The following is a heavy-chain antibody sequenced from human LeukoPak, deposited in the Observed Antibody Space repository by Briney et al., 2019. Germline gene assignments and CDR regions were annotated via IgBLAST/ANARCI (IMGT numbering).Heavy chain of an antibody. CDR2: INPSGGST. Sequence: ASVKVSCTTSGYTFTSYYMHWVRQAPGQGLEWMGIINPSGGSTSYAQKFQGRVTMTRDTSTSTVYMELSSLRSEDTAVYYCASNRWLQNAWFDYWGQGTLVTVSS. D-gene: IGHD5-24*01. J-gene: IGHJ4*02. CDR3: ASNRWLQNAWFDY. V-gene: IGHV1-46*01. CDR1: GYTFTSYY.